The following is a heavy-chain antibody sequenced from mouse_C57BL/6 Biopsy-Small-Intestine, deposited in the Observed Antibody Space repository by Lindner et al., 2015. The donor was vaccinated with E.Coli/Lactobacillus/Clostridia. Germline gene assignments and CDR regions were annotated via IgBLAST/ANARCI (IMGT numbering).Heavy chain of an antibody. V-gene: IGHV1-9*01. D-gene: IGHD1-1*01. Sequence: VQLQESGAELMKPGASAKLSCKATGYTFTGYWIDWIKQRPGHGLEWIGEILPGSYTNYNEKFKGKATFTADTSSNTAYMQLSSLTTEDSAIYYCANYYGSSPYFVMDYWGQGTSVTVSS. CDR1: GYTFTGYW. CDR2: ILPGSYT. J-gene: IGHJ4*01. CDR3: ANYYGSSPYFVMDY.